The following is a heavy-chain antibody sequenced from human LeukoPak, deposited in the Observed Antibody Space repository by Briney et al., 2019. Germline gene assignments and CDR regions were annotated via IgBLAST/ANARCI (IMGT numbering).Heavy chain of an antibody. CDR2: IYYRSKWYS. Sequence: SQTLSLTCAISGDSVSGNRATWNWLRRSPSRGLEWLGRIYYRSKWYSDYAVSVKGRITINPDTSKNQFSLLLNSVTPEDTAVYFCGRAEHDWGSDYWGQGTLVTVSS. CDR1: GDSVSGNRAT. J-gene: IGHJ4*02. D-gene: IGHD3-9*01. CDR3: GRAEHDWGSDY. V-gene: IGHV6-1*01.